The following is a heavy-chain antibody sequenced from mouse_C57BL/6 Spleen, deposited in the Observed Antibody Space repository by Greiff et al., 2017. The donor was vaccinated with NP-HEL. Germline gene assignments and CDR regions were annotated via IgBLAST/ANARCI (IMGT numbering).Heavy chain of an antibody. D-gene: IGHD2-3*01. CDR2: ISNGGGST. CDR1: GFTFSDYY. CDR3: ARQGGYDYGYFDV. J-gene: IGHJ1*03. V-gene: IGHV5-12*01. Sequence: DVHLVESGGGLVQPGGSLKLSCAASGFTFSDYYMYWVRQTPEKRLEWVAYISNGGGSTYYPDTVKGRFTISRDNAKNTLYLQMSRLKSEDTAMYYCARQGGYDYGYFDVWGTGTTVTVSS.